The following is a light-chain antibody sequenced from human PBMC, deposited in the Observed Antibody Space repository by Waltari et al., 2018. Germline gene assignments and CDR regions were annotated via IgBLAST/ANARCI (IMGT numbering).Light chain of an antibody. CDR2: GTS. CDR1: QIVTSIS. Sequence: EIVLTQSPGTLSLSPGERATLSCRASQIVTSISLTWYQQKLGQAPSLLIHGTSSRATGIPDRFSGSVSGTDFTLTISRLEPEDFAVYYCQQYDGEVVTFGGGTKVEI. CDR3: QQYDGEVVT. J-gene: IGKJ4*01. V-gene: IGKV3-20*01.